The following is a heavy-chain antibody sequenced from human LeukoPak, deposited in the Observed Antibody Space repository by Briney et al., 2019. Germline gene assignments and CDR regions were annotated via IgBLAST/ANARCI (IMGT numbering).Heavy chain of an antibody. J-gene: IGHJ4*02. V-gene: IGHV4-30-4*01. CDR2: IHNSRGT. CDR1: GASITSDIFY. D-gene: IGHD4-23*01. Sequence: PSETLSLTCTVSGASITSDIFYWNWIRQSPGKGLEWIGAIHNSRGTSYNPSLESRLTISVDPSENKFFLKMTSVTDADTATYYCGKVGGNINSWGQGTLVTVSS. CDR3: GKVGGNINS.